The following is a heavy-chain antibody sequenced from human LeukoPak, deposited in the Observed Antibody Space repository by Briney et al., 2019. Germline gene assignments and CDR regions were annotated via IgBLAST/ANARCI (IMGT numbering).Heavy chain of an antibody. D-gene: IGHD6-13*01. V-gene: IGHV1-69*04. CDR1: GGTFSSYA. CDR3: ARVGAIAAAGTNFFDY. J-gene: IGHJ4*02. Sequence: SVKVSCKASGGTFSSYAIGWVRQAPGQGLEWMGRIIPILGIANYAQKFQGRVTITADKSTSTAYMELSSLRSEDTAVYYCARVGAIAAAGTNFFDYWGQGTLVTVSS. CDR2: IIPILGIA.